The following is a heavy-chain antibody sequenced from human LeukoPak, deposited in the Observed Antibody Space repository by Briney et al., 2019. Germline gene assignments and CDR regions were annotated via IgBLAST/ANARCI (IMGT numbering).Heavy chain of an antibody. Sequence: ASVKISCKASGYILTGYYMHWVRQAPGQGLEWMGWINPNTGDTNYAQKFQGRVTMTSDTSISTAYMELSRLRSDDTAVYYCAQIPITMNSFDIWGQGTMVTVSS. CDR3: AQIPITMNSFDI. D-gene: IGHD3-22*01. CDR2: INPNTGDT. CDR1: GYILTGYY. V-gene: IGHV1-2*02. J-gene: IGHJ3*02.